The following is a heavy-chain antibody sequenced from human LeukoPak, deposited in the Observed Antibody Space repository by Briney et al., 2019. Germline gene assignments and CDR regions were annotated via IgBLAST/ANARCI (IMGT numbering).Heavy chain of an antibody. D-gene: IGHD2-2*01. CDR3: EKDGGTYQLPKMHYFDY. J-gene: IGHJ4*02. CDR2: ISGSAGST. V-gene: IGHV3-23*01. CDR1: GFIFSSYA. Sequence: GGSLRLSCAASGFIFSSYAMSWVRQAPGKGLEWVSGISGSAGSTYYADSVKGRFTISRDNSKNTLHLQMNSLRVEDTAVYYCEKDGGTYQLPKMHYFDYWGQGALVTVSS.